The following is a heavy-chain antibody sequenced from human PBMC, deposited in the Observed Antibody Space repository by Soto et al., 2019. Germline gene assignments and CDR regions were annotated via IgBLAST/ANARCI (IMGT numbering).Heavy chain of an antibody. V-gene: IGHV3-21*01. Sequence: EVQLVESEGGLVKPGGSLRLSCAASGFTFSSYSMNWVRQAPGKGLEWVSSISSSSSYIYYADSVKGRFTISRDNAKNSLYLQMNSLRAEDTAVYYCAAQYNWNDGDWDYWGQGTLVTVSS. CDR3: AAQYNWNDGDWDY. CDR2: ISSSSSYI. CDR1: GFTFSSYS. J-gene: IGHJ4*02. D-gene: IGHD1-20*01.